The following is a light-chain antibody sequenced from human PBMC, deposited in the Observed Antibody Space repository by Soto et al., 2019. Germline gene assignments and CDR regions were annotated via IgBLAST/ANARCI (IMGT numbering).Light chain of an antibody. CDR2: DAS. J-gene: IGKJ5*01. Sequence: EIVLTQSPATLSLSPGERSTLSFRASQSVSSNLAWYQQKPGQAPRLLIYDASNRATGIPARFSGSGSGTDFTLTISGLEPADLGVYYCQQRHNWPITFGQGTRLEIK. CDR3: QQRHNWPIT. CDR1: QSVSSN. V-gene: IGKV3-11*01.